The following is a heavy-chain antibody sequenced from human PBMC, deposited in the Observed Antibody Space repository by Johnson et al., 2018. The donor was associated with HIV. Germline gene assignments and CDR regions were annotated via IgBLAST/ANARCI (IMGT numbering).Heavy chain of an antibody. CDR3: AKDTGGNSGSDAFDI. J-gene: IGHJ3*02. D-gene: IGHD4-23*01. Sequence: QVQLVESGGGGVQPGRSLRLSCAASGFSFSDYGMHWVRQAPGKGLEWVAVIVFDGSKKYYADSVKGRFTISRDNSKSTLYLQMNSLKTEDTALYYCAKDTGGNSGSDAFDIWGQGTLVTVS. CDR1: GFSFSDYG. CDR2: IVFDGSKK. V-gene: IGHV3-30*18.